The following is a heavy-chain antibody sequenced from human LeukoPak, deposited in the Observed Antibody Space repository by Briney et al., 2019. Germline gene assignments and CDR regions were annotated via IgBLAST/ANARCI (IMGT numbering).Heavy chain of an antibody. CDR2: ISPDGSTT. CDR1: GFTFSSQW. D-gene: IGHD1-26*01. Sequence: QPGGSLRLSCAASGFTFSSQWMHWVRQAPGKGLVWASVISPDGSTTNYAEPVKGRFTISRDNAKNTLYLQMNSLRAEDTAVYYFARPLGTTVSVDYWGQGTLVTVSS. J-gene: IGHJ4*02. CDR3: ARPLGTTVSVDY. V-gene: IGHV3-74*01.